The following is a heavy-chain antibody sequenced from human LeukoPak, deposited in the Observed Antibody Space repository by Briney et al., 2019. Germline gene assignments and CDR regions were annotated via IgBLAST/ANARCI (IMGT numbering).Heavy chain of an antibody. CDR2: ISAYNGNT. J-gene: IGHJ6*03. CDR1: GYTFTSYG. D-gene: IGHD2-2*01. Sequence: ASVKVSCKASGYTFTSYGISWVRQAPGQGLEWMGWISAYNGNTNYAQKLQGRVTMTTDTSTSTAYMELRSLRSDDTAVYYCARGSCSSTSCYVMPYYYYYYMDVWGKGTTVTVSS. V-gene: IGHV1-18*01. CDR3: ARGSCSSTSCYVMPYYYYYYMDV.